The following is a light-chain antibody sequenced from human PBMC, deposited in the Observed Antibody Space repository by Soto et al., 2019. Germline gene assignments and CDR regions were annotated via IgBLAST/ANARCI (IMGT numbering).Light chain of an antibody. CDR3: QHSYTAPWT. CDR2: GAS. J-gene: IGKJ1*01. V-gene: IGKV1-39*01. CDR1: ENIIQY. Sequence: DIQMTQSPSSLSASLGDRVTITCRASENIIQYLNWYQQQPGKVPRLLVYGASRLETGVPSRFSASGFGTEFTLAIRGLQSEDFATYYCQHSYTAPWTFGQGTKV.